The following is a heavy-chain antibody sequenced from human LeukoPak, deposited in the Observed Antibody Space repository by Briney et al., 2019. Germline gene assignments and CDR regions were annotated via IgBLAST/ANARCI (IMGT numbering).Heavy chain of an antibody. J-gene: IGHJ4*02. CDR1: GFTFDDYA. CDR2: ISWNSGSI. Sequence: PGGSLRLSCAASGFTFDDYAMHWVRQAPGKGLEWVSGISWNSGSIGYVDSVKGRFTISRDNAKNSLYLQMNSLRVEDTAVYYCARVGSGSYYWDYFDYWGQGTLVTVSS. CDR3: ARVGSGSYYWDYFDY. V-gene: IGHV3-9*01. D-gene: IGHD3-10*01.